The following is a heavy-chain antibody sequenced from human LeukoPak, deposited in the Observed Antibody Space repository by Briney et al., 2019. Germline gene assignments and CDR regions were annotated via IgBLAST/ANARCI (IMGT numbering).Heavy chain of an antibody. J-gene: IGHJ4*02. CDR1: GFTFSSYS. Sequence: GGSLRLSCAASGFTFSSYSMNWVRQAPGKGLEWVSSISSSSGYIYYADSVKGRFTISRDNAKNSLYLQMNSLRAEDTAVYYCARAMLLWFGELSTFDYWGQETLVTVSS. CDR2: ISSSSGYI. CDR3: ARAMLLWFGELSTFDY. V-gene: IGHV3-21*01. D-gene: IGHD3-10*01.